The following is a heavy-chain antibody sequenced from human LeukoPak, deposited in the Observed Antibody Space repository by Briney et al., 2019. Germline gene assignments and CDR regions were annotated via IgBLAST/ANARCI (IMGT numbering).Heavy chain of an antibody. CDR1: GYIFSSYW. D-gene: IGHD3-22*01. J-gene: IGHJ1*01. CDR2: IYPGDTDT. Sequence: GESLKISCKGSGYIFSSYWIAWVRQTPGKGLEWVGIIYPGDTDTRYSPSFQGQVTISADKSVSTAYLQWNSLKASDTAIYYCARGYYYESSGYYPGYFQYWGQGTLVTVSS. CDR3: ARGYYYESSGYYPGYFQY. V-gene: IGHV5-51*01.